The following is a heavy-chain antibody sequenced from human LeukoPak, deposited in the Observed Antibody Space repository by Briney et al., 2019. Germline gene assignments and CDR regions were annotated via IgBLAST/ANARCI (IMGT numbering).Heavy chain of an antibody. J-gene: IGHJ6*04. CDR2: INHSGST. V-gene: IGHV4-34*01. D-gene: IGHD3-10*01. CDR3: ARDYYYGSGSQQNGMDV. CDR1: GGSFSGYY. Sequence: SSETLSLTCAVYGGSFSGYYWSWIRQPPGKGLEWIGEINHSGSTNYNPSLKSRVTISVDTSKNQFSLKLSSVTAADTGVYYCARDYYYGSGSQQNGMDVWGKGTTVTVSS.